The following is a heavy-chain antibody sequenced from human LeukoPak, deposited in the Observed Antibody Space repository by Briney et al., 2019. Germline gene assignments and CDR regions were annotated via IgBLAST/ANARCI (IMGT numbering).Heavy chain of an antibody. CDR2: ISYDGSNK. Sequence: GGSLRLSCAASGFTFSSYAMHWVRQAPGKGLEWVAVISYDGSNKYYADSVKGRFTISRDNSKNTLYLQMNSLRAEDTAVYYCAFPGVRGPYYFDYWGQGTLVTVSS. J-gene: IGHJ4*02. CDR3: AFPGVRGPYYFDY. CDR1: GFTFSSYA. D-gene: IGHD3-10*01. V-gene: IGHV3-30-3*01.